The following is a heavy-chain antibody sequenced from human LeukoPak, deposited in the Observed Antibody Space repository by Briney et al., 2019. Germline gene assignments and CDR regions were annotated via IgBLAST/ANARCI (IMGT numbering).Heavy chain of an antibody. D-gene: IGHD3-22*01. J-gene: IGHJ3*02. Sequence: ASVKVSCKASGYTFTCYYMHWVGQAPGQGLEGMGWINPNSGGTNYAQKYQGRGTMTTDTSISTGYMELRRLRSYDTAVYYCAREDTTYYHDTSGYGYGAFDIWGQGTMVTVSS. CDR2: INPNSGGT. CDR1: GYTFTCYY. CDR3: AREDTTYYHDTSGYGYGAFDI. V-gene: IGHV1-2*02.